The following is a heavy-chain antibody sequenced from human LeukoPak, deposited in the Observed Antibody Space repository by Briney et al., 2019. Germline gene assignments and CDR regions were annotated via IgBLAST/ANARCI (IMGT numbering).Heavy chain of an antibody. CDR2: IYYSGST. Sequence: PGGSLRLSCAASGFTFTNYWMSWVRQAPGKGLEWIGYIYYSGSTDYNPSLKSRVTISVDTSKNQFSLKLSSVTAADTAVYYCARGNIAARLGGVWGQGTTVTVSS. V-gene: IGHV4-59*01. J-gene: IGHJ6*02. CDR1: GFTFTNYW. D-gene: IGHD6-6*01. CDR3: ARGNIAARLGGV.